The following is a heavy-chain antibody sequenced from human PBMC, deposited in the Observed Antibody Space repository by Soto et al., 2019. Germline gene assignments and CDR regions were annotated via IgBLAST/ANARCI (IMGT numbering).Heavy chain of an antibody. J-gene: IGHJ4*02. CDR2: INPSGGST. D-gene: IGHD6-6*01. CDR3: ARVGISARPLGLLGFDY. V-gene: IGHV1-46*01. CDR1: GYTFTSHY. Sequence: QVQLVQSGAEVKKPGASVKLSCKASGYTFTSHYIHWVRQAPGQGLEWMGIINPSGGSTSYAQKFQGRVTMTRDTSTSTVYMELSSLGSEDTAVYYWARVGISARPLGLLGFDYWGQGTLVTVSS.